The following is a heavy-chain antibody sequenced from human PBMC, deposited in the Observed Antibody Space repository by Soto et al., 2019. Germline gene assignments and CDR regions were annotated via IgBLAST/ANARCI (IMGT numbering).Heavy chain of an antibody. Sequence: EASVKVSCKASGYTFTSYYMHWVRQATGQGLEWMGIINPSGGSTSYAQKFQGRVTMTRDTSTSTVYMELSSLRSEDTAVYYCARTLSGSYYDGRRPFDYWGQGTLVTVSS. CDR2: INPSGGST. J-gene: IGHJ4*02. D-gene: IGHD1-26*01. CDR1: GYTFTSYY. CDR3: ARTLSGSYYDGRRPFDY. V-gene: IGHV1-46*01.